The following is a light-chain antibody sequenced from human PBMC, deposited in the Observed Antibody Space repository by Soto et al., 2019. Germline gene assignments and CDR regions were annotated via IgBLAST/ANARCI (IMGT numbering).Light chain of an antibody. CDR1: QSVSSSY. CDR2: GAS. Sequence: EIVLTQSPGTLSLSPGERATLSCRASQSVSSSYLAWYQQKPGQAPRLLIYGASSRDTGIPDRFSGSASVTDFPLTISRLEPEDIAVYYCQQYDSSLFTFGPGTKVDIK. J-gene: IGKJ3*01. V-gene: IGKV3-20*01. CDR3: QQYDSSLFT.